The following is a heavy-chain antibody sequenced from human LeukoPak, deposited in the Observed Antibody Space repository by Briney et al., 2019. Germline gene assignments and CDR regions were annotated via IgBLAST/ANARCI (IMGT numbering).Heavy chain of an antibody. CDR2: ISYTGST. J-gene: IGHJ4*02. Sequence: SETLSLTCAVSGGSISTYYWSWIRQPPGKGLEWIGYISYTGSTNYNPSLKSRVIISVDTSKNQFSLKLSSVTAADTAVYYCARVAAAGTLYRKDFDYWGQGTLVTVSS. V-gene: IGHV4-59*01. CDR3: ARVAAAGTLYRKDFDY. D-gene: IGHD6-13*01. CDR1: GGSISTYY.